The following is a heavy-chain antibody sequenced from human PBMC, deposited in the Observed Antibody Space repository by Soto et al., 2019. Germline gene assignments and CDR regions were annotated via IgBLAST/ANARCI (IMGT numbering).Heavy chain of an antibody. D-gene: IGHD3-16*02. V-gene: IGHV4-59*12. CDR3: ARGGILMITFGGLIAKILDY. J-gene: IGHJ4*02. Sequence: SETLSLTCPVSGGSIRTDYWSWIRQPPGKGLEWIGYIYYDGSTSYNPSLRSRVTISVDTSKNQFSLKLSSVTAADTAVYYCARGGILMITFGGLIAKILDYWGQGTLVTVS. CDR2: IYYDGST. CDR1: GGSIRTDY.